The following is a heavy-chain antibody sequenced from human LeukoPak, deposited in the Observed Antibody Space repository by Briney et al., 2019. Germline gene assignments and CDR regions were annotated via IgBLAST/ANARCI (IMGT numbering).Heavy chain of an antibody. CDR2: INHSGST. J-gene: IGHJ4*02. CDR3: AREELWPYYFEY. V-gene: IGHV4-34*01. D-gene: IGHD3-16*01. Sequence: SETLSLTCAVYGGSFSGYYWSWIRQPPGKGLEWIGEINHSGSTNYNPSLKSRVTISVDTSKNQFSLKLSSVTAADTAVYYCAREELWPYYFEYWGQGTLVIVSS. CDR1: GGSFSGYY.